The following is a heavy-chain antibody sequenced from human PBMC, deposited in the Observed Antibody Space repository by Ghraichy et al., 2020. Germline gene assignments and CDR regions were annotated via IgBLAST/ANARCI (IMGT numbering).Heavy chain of an antibody. CDR1: GYTLTELS. CDR2: FDPEDGET. V-gene: IGHV1-24*01. Sequence: ASVKVSCKVSGYTLTELSMHWVRQAPGKGLEWMGGFDPEDGETIYAQKFQGRVTMTEDTSTDTAYMELSSLRSEDTAVYYCATSTATGAYDSSGYYSYYFDYWGQGTLVTVSS. CDR3: ATSTATGAYDSSGYYSYYFDY. J-gene: IGHJ4*02. D-gene: IGHD3-22*01.